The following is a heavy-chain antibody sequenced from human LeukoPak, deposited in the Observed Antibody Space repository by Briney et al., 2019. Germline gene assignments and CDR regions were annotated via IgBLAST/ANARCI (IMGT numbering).Heavy chain of an antibody. D-gene: IGHD2-2*01. CDR2: ISSSSSTI. CDR1: GFTFSSYS. J-gene: IGHJ1*01. CDR3: ARDSGSSTSWVEYFQH. V-gene: IGHV3-48*01. Sequence: GGSLRLSCAASGFTFSSYSMNWVRQAPGKGLEWVSYISSSSSTIYYADSVKGQFTISRDNAKNSLYLQMNSLRAEDTAVYYCARDSGSSTSWVEYFQHWGQGTLVTVSS.